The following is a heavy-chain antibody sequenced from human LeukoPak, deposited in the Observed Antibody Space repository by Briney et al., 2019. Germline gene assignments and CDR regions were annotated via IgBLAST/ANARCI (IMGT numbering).Heavy chain of an antibody. D-gene: IGHD2-2*01. V-gene: IGHV3-15*01. J-gene: IGHJ6*02. CDR2: IKSKTDGGTT. Sequence: KPSETLSLTCTVTGGSISSYYWSWIRQPPGKGLEWVGRIKSKTDGGTTDYAAPVKGRFTISRDDSKNTLYLQMNSLKTEDTAVYYCTTGYIVVVPAEGGYYYGMDDWGQGTTVTVSS. CDR3: TTGYIVVVPAEGGYYYGMDD. CDR1: GGSISSYY.